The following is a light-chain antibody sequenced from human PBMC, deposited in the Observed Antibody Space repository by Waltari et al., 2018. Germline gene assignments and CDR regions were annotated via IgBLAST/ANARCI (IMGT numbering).Light chain of an antibody. Sequence: QSALTQPASVSGSPGQSITLPCTGTSRAVGSYNLVSWYQHHPGKAPKLMIYEGTQRPSGVSDRFSGSKSGDTASLTISGLQAEDEADYYCCSYVRDITWVFGRGTKLTVL. CDR3: CSYVRDITWV. J-gene: IGLJ3*02. V-gene: IGLV2-23*01. CDR1: SRAVGSYNL. CDR2: EGT.